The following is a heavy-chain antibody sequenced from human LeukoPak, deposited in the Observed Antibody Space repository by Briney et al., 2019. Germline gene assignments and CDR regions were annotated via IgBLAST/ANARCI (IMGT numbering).Heavy chain of an antibody. V-gene: IGHV3-30*04. CDR2: ISYDGSNK. Sequence: GGSLRLSCAASGFTFSSYAMHWVRQAPGKGLEWVAVISYDGSNKYYADSVKGRFTTPRDNSKNTLYLQMNSLRAEDTAVYYCARAPPGYGSGSRGIDYWGQGTLVTVSS. J-gene: IGHJ4*02. D-gene: IGHD3-10*01. CDR3: ARAPPGYGSGSRGIDY. CDR1: GFTFSSYA.